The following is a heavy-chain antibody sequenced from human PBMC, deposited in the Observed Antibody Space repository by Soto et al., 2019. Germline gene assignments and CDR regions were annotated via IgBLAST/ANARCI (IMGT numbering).Heavy chain of an antibody. CDR3: ARAVRTAMSTDRSNHFNS. D-gene: IGHD2-21*02. J-gene: IGHJ4*01. CDR1: GFTFSDYY. V-gene: IGHV3-11*01. Sequence: GWSLRLSCAASGFTFSDYYMSWIRQAPGKGLEWISYISSSGSTIYYADSVKGRLTISRGNAKNSLYLRMNSLRADYTAVYYSARAVRTAMSTDRSNHFNSWG. CDR2: ISSSGSTI.